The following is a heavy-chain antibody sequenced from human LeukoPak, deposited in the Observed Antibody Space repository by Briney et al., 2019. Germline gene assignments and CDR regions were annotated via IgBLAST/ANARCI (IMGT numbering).Heavy chain of an antibody. J-gene: IGHJ4*02. V-gene: IGHV1-58*02. CDR1: GFTFTSST. D-gene: IGHD6-19*01. CDR2: IVVGSGTT. CDR3: AACSVASGWCYLDY. Sequence: SVKVSCKASGFTFTSSTMQWVRQTRGQRPEFIGWIVVGSGTTNYAHKFQERATITRDMSTRTAYMELSSLTYEDTAVYYCAACSVASGWCYLDYWGQGTLVTVSS.